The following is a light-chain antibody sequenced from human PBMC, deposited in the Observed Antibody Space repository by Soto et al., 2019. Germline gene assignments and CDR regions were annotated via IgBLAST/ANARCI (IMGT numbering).Light chain of an antibody. V-gene: IGKV3-15*01. CDR3: QQYNNWPPMYT. J-gene: IGKJ2*01. CDR1: QSVSSN. Sequence: EIVMTQSPATLSVSPGERATLSCRVSQSVSSNLAWYQQKPGQAPRLLIYGASTRATGIPARFSGSGSGTEFTLTISRLQSEDFAVYYCQQYNNWPPMYTFGQGTKLEIK. CDR2: GAS.